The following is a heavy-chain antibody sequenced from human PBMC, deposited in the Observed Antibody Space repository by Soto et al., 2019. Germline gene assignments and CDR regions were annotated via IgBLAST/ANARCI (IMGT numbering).Heavy chain of an antibody. CDR2: INHSGST. J-gene: IGHJ1*01. Sequence: SETLSLTCAVYGGSFSGYYWSWIRQPPGKGLEWIGEINHSGSTNYNPSLKSRVTISVDTSKNQFSLKLSSVTAADTAVYYCAREDTAMAPRYFQHWGQGTLVTVSS. CDR1: GGSFSGYY. D-gene: IGHD5-18*01. CDR3: AREDTAMAPRYFQH. V-gene: IGHV4-34*01.